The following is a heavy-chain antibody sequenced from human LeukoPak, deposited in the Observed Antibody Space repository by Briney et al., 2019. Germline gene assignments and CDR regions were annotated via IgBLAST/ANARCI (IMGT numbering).Heavy chain of an antibody. Sequence: GGSLRLSCAASGFTFSSYAMSWVRQAPGKGLEWVSAISGSGGSTYYADSVKGRFTISRDNSKNTLYLQMNSLRAEDTAVYYCAKDETVSSGYYWISWGQGTLVTVSS. CDR2: ISGSGGST. CDR3: AKDETVSSGYYWIS. V-gene: IGHV3-23*01. CDR1: GFTFSSYA. J-gene: IGHJ4*02. D-gene: IGHD3-22*01.